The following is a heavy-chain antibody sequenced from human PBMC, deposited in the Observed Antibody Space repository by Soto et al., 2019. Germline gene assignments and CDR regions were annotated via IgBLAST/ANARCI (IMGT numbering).Heavy chain of an antibody. CDR2: INHSGST. V-gene: IGHV4-34*01. CDR1: GGSFSGYY. CDR3: ARDWYYSDSTGYYHDVFDI. Sequence: PSETLSLTCAVYGGSFSGYYWTWIRQPPGTGQEWIGEINHSGSTNYNPSLKSRVTISVDTSKNQFSLKLTSVTAADTAVYYCARDWYYSDSTGYYHDVFDIWGQGTMVTVSS. D-gene: IGHD3-22*01. J-gene: IGHJ3*02.